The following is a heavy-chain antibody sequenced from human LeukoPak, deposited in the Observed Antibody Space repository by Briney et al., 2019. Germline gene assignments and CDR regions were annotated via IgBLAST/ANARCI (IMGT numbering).Heavy chain of an antibody. Sequence: PGGSLRLSCVASGFTFSSYSMNWVRQAPGKELEWVSFISSSSSYIYYADSVKGRFTISRDNAKNSLYLQMNSLRAEDTAVYYCARGDGSGWYWLAEYFQHWGQGTLVTVSS. D-gene: IGHD6-19*01. CDR2: ISSSSSYI. CDR1: GFTFSSYS. CDR3: ARGDGSGWYWLAEYFQH. V-gene: IGHV3-21*01. J-gene: IGHJ1*01.